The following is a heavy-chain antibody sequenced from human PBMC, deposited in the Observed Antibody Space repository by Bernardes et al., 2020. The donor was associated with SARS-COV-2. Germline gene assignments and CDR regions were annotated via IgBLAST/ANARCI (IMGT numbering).Heavy chain of an antibody. J-gene: IGHJ5*02. CDR1: GYTFTSYD. CDR2: MNPYTGDT. Sequence: ASVKVSCKTSGYTFTSYDINWVRQATGQGLEWMGWMNPYTGDTGFAPKFRYRITMTRDTSIGAAYMELSSLTSEDTAVYYCARAPFGSGTHPLLKWFDPWGQGTLVTVSS. V-gene: IGHV1-8*01. D-gene: IGHD3-10*01. CDR3: ARAPFGSGTHPLLKWFDP.